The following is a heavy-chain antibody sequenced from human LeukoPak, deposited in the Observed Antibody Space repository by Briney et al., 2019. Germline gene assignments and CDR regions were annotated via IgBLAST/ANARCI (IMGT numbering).Heavy chain of an antibody. CDR2: IYYSGST. D-gene: IGHD2-2*01. Sequence: PSETLSLTCTVSGGSISSFYWSWIRQPPGKGLEWIGYIYYSGSTNYNPSLKCQVTISVDTSKNQFSLKLSSVTAADTAVYYCARATSWDYYYMDVWGKGTTVTVSS. CDR3: ARATSWDYYYMDV. J-gene: IGHJ6*03. V-gene: IGHV4-59*01. CDR1: GGSISSFY.